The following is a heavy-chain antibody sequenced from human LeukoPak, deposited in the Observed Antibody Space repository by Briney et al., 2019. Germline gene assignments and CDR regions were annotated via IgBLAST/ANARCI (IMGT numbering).Heavy chain of an antibody. CDR2: IKTDGSAT. V-gene: IGHV3-74*01. CDR1: GFTFSNYW. CDR3: VSGSLQSGYNFDY. J-gene: IGHJ4*02. D-gene: IGHD3-3*01. Sequence: GGSLRLSCAASGFTFSNYWMHWIRQVPGKGLVWVSHIKTDGSATNYADSVKGRFTISRDNARNTLYLQMSSLRAEDTAVYYCVSGSLQSGYNFDYWGQGALVTVSS.